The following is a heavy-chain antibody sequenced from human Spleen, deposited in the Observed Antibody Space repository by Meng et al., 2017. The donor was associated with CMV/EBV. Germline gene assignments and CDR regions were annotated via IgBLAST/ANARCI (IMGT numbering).Heavy chain of an antibody. Sequence: SETLSLTCTVSGGSIRSYYWSWIRQPPGKLLEWMGYIYGNGGTNYNPSLKSRLTISLDTSKNQFSLKLTSVTAADTAVYYCARATIFDHWGQGTLVTVSS. D-gene: IGHD3-3*01. V-gene: IGHV4-59*01. CDR1: GGSIRSYY. CDR3: ARATIFDH. CDR2: IYGNGGT. J-gene: IGHJ4*02.